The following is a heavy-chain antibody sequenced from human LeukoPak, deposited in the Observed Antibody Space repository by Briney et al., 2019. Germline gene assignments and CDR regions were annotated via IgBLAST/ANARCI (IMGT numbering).Heavy chain of an antibody. CDR2: IYYSGST. CDR1: GGSISNYY. J-gene: IGHJ4*02. D-gene: IGHD6-19*01. Sequence: SETLSLTCTVSGGSISNYYWSWIRQPPGKGLEWIGYIYYSGSTNYNPSLKSRVTISVDTSKNQFSLKLSSVTAADTAVYYCAREVCSGCPSGYWGQGTLVTVSS. V-gene: IGHV4-59*01. CDR3: AREVCSGCPSGY.